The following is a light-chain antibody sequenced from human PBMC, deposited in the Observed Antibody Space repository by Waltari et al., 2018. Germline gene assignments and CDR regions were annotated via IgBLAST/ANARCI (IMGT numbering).Light chain of an antibody. CDR1: TSDVGGYDY. CDR2: DVS. J-gene: IGLJ1*01. V-gene: IGLV2-14*03. Sequence: QSALTQPASVSGSPGQSIAISCTGTTSDVGGYDYDSWYQQHPGKAPKLMIYDVSNRPSGVSNRFSGSKSGNTASLTISGLQAEDEADYYCSSYTTSGTLFGTGTKVTVL. CDR3: SSYTTSGTL.